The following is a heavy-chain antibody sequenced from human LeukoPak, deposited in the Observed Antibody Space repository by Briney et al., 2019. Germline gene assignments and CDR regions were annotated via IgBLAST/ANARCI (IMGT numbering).Heavy chain of an antibody. D-gene: IGHD5-18*01. CDR3: ARNRPRSAMVVS. J-gene: IGHJ4*02. CDR1: GFTLSSYW. Sequence: PGGSLRLSCAASGFTLSSYWMSWVRRAPGKGLEWVANIKADGSEKYYVDSVKGRFTISRDNAKNSLYLQMNSLRAEDTDVYYCARNRPRSAMVVSWGQGTLVTVSS. V-gene: IGHV3-7*01. CDR2: IKADGSEK.